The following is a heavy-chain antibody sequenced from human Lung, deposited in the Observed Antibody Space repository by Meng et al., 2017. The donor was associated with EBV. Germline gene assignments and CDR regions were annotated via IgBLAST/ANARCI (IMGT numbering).Heavy chain of an antibody. D-gene: IGHD4-17*01. V-gene: IGHV4-34*01. CDR3: AADPLLDDSGNYFDY. Sequence: HVQLQQWGVGLLTRSEILSLTCDVYGGSFTGYYWGWIRHAPGQGLEWIGEINNSGSTNYSPPLKSRVTIAVDTSKCRLSLNLTSVTAADTAVYYCAADPLLDDSGNYFDYWGQGTLVTVSS. CDR1: GGSFTGYY. J-gene: IGHJ4*02. CDR2: INNSGST.